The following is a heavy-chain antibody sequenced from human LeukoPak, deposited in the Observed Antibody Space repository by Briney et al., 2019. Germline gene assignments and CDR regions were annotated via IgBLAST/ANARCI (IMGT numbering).Heavy chain of an antibody. V-gene: IGHV3-23*01. J-gene: IGHJ4*02. CDR2: ISSSGGST. CDR3: AVGLTTVTTRTSY. CDR1: GFTFGSYA. D-gene: IGHD4-17*01. Sequence: GGSLRLSCAASGFTFGSYAMSWVRQAPGKGLEWVSAISSSGGSTYYADSVKGRFTISRDNSNDTLYLQMNSLRAEDTAVYYCAVGLTTVTTRTSYWGQGTLVTVSS.